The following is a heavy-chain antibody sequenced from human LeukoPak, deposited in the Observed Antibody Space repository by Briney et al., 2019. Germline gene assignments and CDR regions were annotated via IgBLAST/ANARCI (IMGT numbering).Heavy chain of an antibody. Sequence: ASVKVSCKASGYTFTGYYIHWVRQAPGQGLEWMGWISPNSGGTNYAQKFQGRVTMTRDTSISTAYMELSRLRSDDTAVYYCARDLTGIRANSWGQGTLVTVSS. J-gene: IGHJ4*02. V-gene: IGHV1-2*02. D-gene: IGHD3-3*02. CDR3: ARDLTGIRANS. CDR2: ISPNSGGT. CDR1: GYTFTGYY.